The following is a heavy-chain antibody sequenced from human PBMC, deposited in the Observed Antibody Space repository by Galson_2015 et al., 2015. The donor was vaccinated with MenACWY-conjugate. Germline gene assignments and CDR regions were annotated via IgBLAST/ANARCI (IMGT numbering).Heavy chain of an antibody. J-gene: IGHJ5*02. V-gene: IGHV3-23*01. CDR2: ISGSGGST. D-gene: IGHD3-22*01. CDR3: ATRITMIVVVPLP. CDR1: GFTFSSYA. Sequence: SLRLSCAASGFTFSSYAMSWVRQAPGKGLEWVSAISGSGGSTYYADSVKGRFTISRDNSKNTLYLQMNSLRAEDTAVYYCATRITMIVVVPLPWGQGTLVTVSS.